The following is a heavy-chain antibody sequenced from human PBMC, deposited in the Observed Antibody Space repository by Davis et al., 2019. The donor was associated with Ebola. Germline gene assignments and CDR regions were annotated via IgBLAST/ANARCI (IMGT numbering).Heavy chain of an antibody. J-gene: IGHJ4*02. V-gene: IGHV4-59*01. CDR1: ASSSSDSY. CDR2: VHYSGST. Sequence: PSETLSLTCSVSASSSSDSYWSWVRQPPGKRLEWIAFVHYSGSTNLNSSLKSRVTISLDTSRNQFSLKLTSVTAADTAVYFCARGGASSKFFDYWGQGTLVTVSS. CDR3: ARGGASSKFFDY. D-gene: IGHD3-16*01.